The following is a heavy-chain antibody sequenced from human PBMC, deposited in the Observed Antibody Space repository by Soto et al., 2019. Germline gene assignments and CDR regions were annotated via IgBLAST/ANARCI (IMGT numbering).Heavy chain of an antibody. D-gene: IGHD3-22*01. Sequence: PGGSLRLSCAASGFTVSSNYMSWVRQAPGKGLEWVSVIYSGGSTYYADSVKGRFTISRDNSKNTLYLQMNSLRAEDTAVYYCAREGMYYYDSSGYYYYYYGMDVWGQGTTVTVSS. V-gene: IGHV3-53*01. CDR3: AREGMYYYDSSGYYYYYYGMDV. J-gene: IGHJ6*02. CDR2: IYSGGST. CDR1: GFTVSSNY.